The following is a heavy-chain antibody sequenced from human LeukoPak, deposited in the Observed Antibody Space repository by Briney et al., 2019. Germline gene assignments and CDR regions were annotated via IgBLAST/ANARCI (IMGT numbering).Heavy chain of an antibody. V-gene: IGHV1-18*01. CDR2: ISAYNGNT. D-gene: IGHD3-9*01. J-gene: IGHJ4*02. CDR3: ARENYDILTGYYHFDY. CDR1: GYTFTSYG. Sequence: ASVKVSCKASGYTFTSYGISWVRQAPGQGLEWMGWISAYNGNTNYAQKLQGRVTMTTDTSTSTAYMELRSLRSDDTAVYYCARENYDILTGYYHFDYWGQGTLVTVSS.